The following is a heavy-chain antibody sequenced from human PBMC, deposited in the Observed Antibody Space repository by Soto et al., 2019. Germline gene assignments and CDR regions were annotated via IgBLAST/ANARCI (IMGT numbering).Heavy chain of an antibody. Sequence: GGSLRLSCAASGLTFSSYSMRWVRQARGKRLEWVSSISSRSSYIYYADSVKGRFNISRDNAKNSLYLQMNSLRAEDTAVYYCARDLYCSGGSCYSGAFDYWGQGTLVTVSS. D-gene: IGHD2-15*01. V-gene: IGHV3-21*01. CDR1: GLTFSSYS. J-gene: IGHJ4*02. CDR3: ARDLYCSGGSCYSGAFDY. CDR2: ISSRSSYI.